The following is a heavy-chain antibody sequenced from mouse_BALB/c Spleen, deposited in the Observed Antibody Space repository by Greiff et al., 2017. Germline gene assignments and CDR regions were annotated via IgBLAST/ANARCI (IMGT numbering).Heavy chain of an antibody. J-gene: IGHJ3*01. CDR1: GFTFSSFG. Sequence: EVQLVESGGGLVQPGGSRKLSCAASGFTFSSFGMHWVRQAPEKGLEWVAYISSGSSTIYYADTVKGRFTISRDNPKNTLFLQMTSLRSEDTAMYYCARSHYGNGFAYWGQGTLVTVSA. CDR3: ARSHYGNGFAY. D-gene: IGHD2-1*01. V-gene: IGHV5-17*02. CDR2: ISSGSSTI.